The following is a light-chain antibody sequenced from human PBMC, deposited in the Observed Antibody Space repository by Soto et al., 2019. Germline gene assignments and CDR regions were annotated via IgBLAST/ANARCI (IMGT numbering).Light chain of an antibody. J-gene: IGKJ1*01. CDR2: AAS. CDR3: QQSYSTPRT. V-gene: IGKV1-39*01. CDR1: QSVLYSSNNKNY. Sequence: DIVITQSPYSLSVCLCERATINCKSSQSVLYSSNNKNYLAWYQQKPGKAPKLLIYAASSLQSGVPSRFSGSGSGTDFTLTISSLQPEDFATYYCQQSYSTPRTFGQGTKVDIK.